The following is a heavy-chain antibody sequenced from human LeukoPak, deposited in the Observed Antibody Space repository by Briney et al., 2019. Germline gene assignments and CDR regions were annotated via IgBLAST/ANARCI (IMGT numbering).Heavy chain of an antibody. CDR2: ITNNADAT. Sequence: GGSLRLSCAASGFTFRNFAMSWVRPAPGRGLEWVSHITNNADATYYAAYVKGRFTVSRDNSNNILYLQLDSLRAEDAAVYYCAKDFWSGNYQSGGLDVWAQGSTVTVSS. CDR3: AKDFWSGNYQSGGLDV. CDR1: GFTFRNFA. V-gene: IGHV3-23*01. D-gene: IGHD3-3*01. J-gene: IGHJ6*02.